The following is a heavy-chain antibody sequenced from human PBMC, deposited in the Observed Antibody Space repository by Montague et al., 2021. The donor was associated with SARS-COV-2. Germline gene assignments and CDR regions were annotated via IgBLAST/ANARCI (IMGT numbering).Heavy chain of an antibody. V-gene: IGHV4-59*12. CDR3: ARDSEYSIDY. D-gene: IGHD6-6*01. CDR2: IHYSGSS. J-gene: IGHJ4*02. Sequence: SETLSLTCSVSGGSIGSYYWSWLRQPPGKGLEWIGHIHYSGSSTYSPPFKSRVTISIDTPKNQFSLKLSSVTPEDTAVYYCARDSEYSIDYWGQGLLVTVSS. CDR1: GGSIGSYY.